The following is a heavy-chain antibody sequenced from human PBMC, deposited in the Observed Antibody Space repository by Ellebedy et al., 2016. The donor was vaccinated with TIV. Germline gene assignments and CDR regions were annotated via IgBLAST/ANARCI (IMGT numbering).Heavy chain of an antibody. V-gene: IGHV3-74*01. Sequence: GESLKISCAASRFTFSSYWMHWVRQAPGKGLVWVSRINSDGSSTSYADSVKGRFTISRDNSKNTLYLQMNSLRAEDTAVYYCARDEVYSSSWYAYYYYGMDVWGQGTTVTVSS. CDR2: INSDGSST. CDR1: RFTFSSYW. D-gene: IGHD6-13*01. J-gene: IGHJ6*02. CDR3: ARDEVYSSSWYAYYYYGMDV.